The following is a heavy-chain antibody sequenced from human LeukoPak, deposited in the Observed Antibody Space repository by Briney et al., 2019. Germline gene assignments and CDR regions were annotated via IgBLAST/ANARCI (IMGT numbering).Heavy chain of an antibody. D-gene: IGHD2-15*01. CDR1: GFTFSSYG. J-gene: IGHJ3*02. CDR2: IWYDGSNK. Sequence: GGSLRLSCAASGFTFSSYGMHWVRQAPGKGLEWVAVIWYDGSNKYYADSVKGRFTISRDNSKNTLYLQMNSLRAEDTAVYYCARGYCSGGSCYDVDAFDIWGQGTMVTVSS. CDR3: ARGYCSGGSCYDVDAFDI. V-gene: IGHV3-33*01.